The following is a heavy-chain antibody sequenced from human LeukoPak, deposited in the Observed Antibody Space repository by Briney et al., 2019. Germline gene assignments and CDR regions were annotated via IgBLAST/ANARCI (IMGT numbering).Heavy chain of an antibody. CDR1: GFTFSSYW. CDR3: ARDSALYYSDNTRYWGFDL. J-gene: IGHJ3*01. D-gene: IGHD2-15*01. Sequence: PGGSLRLSCAASGFTFSSYWMSWARQAPGKGLEWVANMKQDRSGKYYVDSVKGRFTISRDNAKNSLYLQMNSLRAEDTAVYYCARDSALYYSDNTRYWGFDLWGQGTMVTVSS. V-gene: IGHV3-7*01. CDR2: MKQDRSGK.